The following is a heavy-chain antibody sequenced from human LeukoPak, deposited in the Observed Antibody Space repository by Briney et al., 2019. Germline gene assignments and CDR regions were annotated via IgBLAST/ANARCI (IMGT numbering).Heavy chain of an antibody. CDR3: ARDKRVAVAGTYTYYYYMDV. V-gene: IGHV4-30-4*07. J-gene: IGHJ6*03. Sequence: PSVTLSLTCAVSGGSISSGGYSWSWIRQPPRKGLEWIGYIYYSGSTYYNPSLKSRVTISVDTSKNQFSLKLSSVTAADTAVYYCARDKRVAVAGTYTYYYYMDVWGKGTTVTISS. CDR1: GGSISSGGYS. CDR2: IYYSGST. D-gene: IGHD6-19*01.